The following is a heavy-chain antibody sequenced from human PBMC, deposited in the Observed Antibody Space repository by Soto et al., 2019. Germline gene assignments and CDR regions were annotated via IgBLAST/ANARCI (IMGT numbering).Heavy chain of an antibody. D-gene: IGHD6-13*01. CDR2: IYSGGRS. CDR3: ARGSSRWDY. J-gene: IGHJ4*02. Sequence: TLSLTCTVSGGSISSFYWSWIRQPAGKGLEWIGRIYSGGRSNYNPSLKSRVTMSVDTSKNQFSLRLSSVTAADTAMYYCARGSSRWDYWGQGTLVTVSS. CDR1: GGSISSFY. V-gene: IGHV4-4*07.